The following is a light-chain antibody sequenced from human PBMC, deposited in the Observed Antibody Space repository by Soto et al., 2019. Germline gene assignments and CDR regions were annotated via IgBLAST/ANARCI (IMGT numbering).Light chain of an antibody. Sequence: QSVLTQPASVSGSPGQSITISCTGTSSDVGAYNFVSWYRQHPGKAPILIIYNVSDRPSGVSNRVSGSKSANTASLTISGLQAEDEADYYCTSSTSRGTYVFGTGTELTVL. CDR1: SSDVGAYNF. CDR2: NVS. J-gene: IGLJ1*01. CDR3: TSSTSRGTYV. V-gene: IGLV2-14*03.